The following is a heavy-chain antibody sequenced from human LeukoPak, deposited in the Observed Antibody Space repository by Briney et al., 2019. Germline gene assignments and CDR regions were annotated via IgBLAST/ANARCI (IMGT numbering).Heavy chain of an antibody. D-gene: IGHD2-2*01. CDR3: ARDRGYCRGTTCYAYYFDS. V-gene: IGHV3-48*04. CDR1: GFTFSIYS. CDR2: IGRSGDRTT. J-gene: IGHJ4*02. Sequence: GGSLRLSCAASGFTFSIYSLNWVRQAPGKGLEWVAYIGRSGDRTTKYADSVKGRFTISRDNAENSLFLQMNSLRAEDTAVYYCARDRGYCRGTTCYAYYFDSWGQGTLVTVSS.